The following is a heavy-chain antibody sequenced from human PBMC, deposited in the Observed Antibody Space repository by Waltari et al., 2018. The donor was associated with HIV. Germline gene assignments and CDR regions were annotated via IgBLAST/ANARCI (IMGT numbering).Heavy chain of an antibody. CDR3: AKVKGSSGWYFDY. Sequence: EVQLLESGGGLVQPGGSLRLSCAASGFTFSSYAMSWVRQAPGKGLEWVSAISGSGVSTYYADSVKGRFTISRDNSKNTLYLQMNSLRAEDTAVYYCAKVKGSSGWYFDYWGQGTLVTVSS. V-gene: IGHV3-23*01. J-gene: IGHJ4*02. CDR1: GFTFSSYA. CDR2: ISGSGVST. D-gene: IGHD3-22*01.